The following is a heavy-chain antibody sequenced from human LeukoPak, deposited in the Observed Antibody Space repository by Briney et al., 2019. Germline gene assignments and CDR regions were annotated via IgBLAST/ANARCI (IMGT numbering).Heavy chain of an antibody. V-gene: IGHV4-30-4*08. CDR2: ISYSGNT. D-gene: IGHD2-2*01. CDR3: VRDPFQGYCTSISCYGFDP. CDR1: GASISSGDYY. J-gene: IGHJ5*02. Sequence: SETPSLTCTVSGASISSGDYYWNWIRQPPGKGLEWIGYISYSGNTYYSPSLKSRLTISLDTSKNEFSLKLSSVTAADTAVYYCVRDPFQGYCTSISCYGFDPWGQGTLVTVSS.